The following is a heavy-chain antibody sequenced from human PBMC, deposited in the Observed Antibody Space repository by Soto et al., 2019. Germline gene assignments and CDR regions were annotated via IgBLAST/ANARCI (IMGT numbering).Heavy chain of an antibody. J-gene: IGHJ6*02. Sequence: SVKVSCKASGGTFSSYAISWVRQAPGQGLEWMGGIIPIFGTANYAQKFQGRVTITADESTSTAYMELSSLRSEDTAVYYCARSQSGVTRMYYYYGMDVWGQGTTVTVSS. CDR1: GGTFSSYA. CDR3: ARSQSGVTRMYYYYGMDV. CDR2: IIPIFGTA. D-gene: IGHD3-10*01. V-gene: IGHV1-69*13.